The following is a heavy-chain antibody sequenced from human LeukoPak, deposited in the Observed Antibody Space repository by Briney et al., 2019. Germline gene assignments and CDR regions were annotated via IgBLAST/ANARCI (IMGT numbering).Heavy chain of an antibody. D-gene: IGHD3-16*01. V-gene: IGHV3-23*01. CDR3: AKERGGGGFDY. CDR2: MSGSGGST. Sequence: PGGFLRLSCAASGFTFSSCGMSWVRQAPGKGLEWVSGMSGSGGSTYYADSVKGRFTISRDNSKNTLYLQMNSLRAEDTAVYYCAKERGGGGFDYWGQGTLVTVSS. J-gene: IGHJ4*02. CDR1: GFTFSSCG.